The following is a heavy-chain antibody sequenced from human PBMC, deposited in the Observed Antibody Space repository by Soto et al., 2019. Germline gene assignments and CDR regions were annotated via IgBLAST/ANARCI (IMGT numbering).Heavy chain of an antibody. Sequence: SETLSLTCSVSGASIRSYYWHWIRQPPGKGLEWIGEINHTGGTHYNPSLKSRVTMSVDTSKNQFSLRLSSVTAADTAIYYCATRITVFGLLIPPFDPWGQGTRVTVSS. CDR3: ATRITVFGLLIPPFDP. CDR1: GASIRSYY. D-gene: IGHD3-3*01. CDR2: INHTGGT. V-gene: IGHV4-59*04. J-gene: IGHJ5*02.